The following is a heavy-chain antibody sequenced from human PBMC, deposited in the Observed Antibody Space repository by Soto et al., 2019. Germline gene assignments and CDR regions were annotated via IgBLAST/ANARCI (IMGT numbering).Heavy chain of an antibody. CDR1: GFTFSSYA. V-gene: IGHV3-30-3*01. J-gene: IGHJ1*01. CDR2: ISYDGSNK. D-gene: IGHD6-13*01. Sequence: QVQLVESGGGVVQPGRSLRLSCAASGFTFSSYAMHWVRQAPGKGLEWVAVISYDGSNKYYADSVKGRFTISRDNSKNTLYLQMNSLRAEETAVYYCARGGESDSSSWFGSEYFQHWGQGTLVTVSS. CDR3: ARGGESDSSSWFGSEYFQH.